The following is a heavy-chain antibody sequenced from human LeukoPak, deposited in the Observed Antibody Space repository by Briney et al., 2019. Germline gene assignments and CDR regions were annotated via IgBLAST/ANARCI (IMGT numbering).Heavy chain of an antibody. CDR3: ARGAGLDY. CDR1: GYTFTSYA. J-gene: IGHJ4*02. Sequence: ASVKVSCKASGYTFTSYAMHWVRQAPGQRLEWMGWINAGNGNTKYSQKLQGRVTMTTDTSTSTAYMELRSLRSDDTAVYYCARGAGLDYWGQGTLVTVSS. V-gene: IGHV1-3*01. CDR2: INAGNGNT.